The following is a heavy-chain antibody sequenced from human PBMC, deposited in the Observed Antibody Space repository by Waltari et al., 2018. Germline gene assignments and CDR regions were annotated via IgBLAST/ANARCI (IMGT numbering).Heavy chain of an antibody. V-gene: IGHV3-7*01. CDR3: ARERRGQSGWYYFDF. CDR1: GISFSSFW. Sequence: EVQLVESGGGLVQPGGSLRLSCDASGISFSSFWMTWVRQAPGKGLEWVANIKQDGSEEYYVVSVKGRFTISKDNAKNSLYLQMNSLRAEDTAVYFCARERRGQSGWYYFDFWGQGSLVTVSS. D-gene: IGHD6-19*01. J-gene: IGHJ4*02. CDR2: IKQDGSEE.